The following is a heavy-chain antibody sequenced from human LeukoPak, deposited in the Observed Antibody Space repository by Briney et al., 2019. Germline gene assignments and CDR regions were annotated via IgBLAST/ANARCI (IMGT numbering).Heavy chain of an antibody. CDR1: GGSFSVYY. J-gene: IGHJ5*02. V-gene: IGHV4-34*01. D-gene: IGHD2-2*01. CDR3: ARVAIVVVPAAHNWFDP. Sequence: PSETLSLTCAVYGGSFSVYYWSWIRHPPGKGLEWIGEINHSRNTKQNPSLKSRVTISVDTSKTQYSLKLSSVTDADTAVYYCARVAIVVVPAAHNWFDPWGQGTLVTVSS. CDR2: INHSRNT.